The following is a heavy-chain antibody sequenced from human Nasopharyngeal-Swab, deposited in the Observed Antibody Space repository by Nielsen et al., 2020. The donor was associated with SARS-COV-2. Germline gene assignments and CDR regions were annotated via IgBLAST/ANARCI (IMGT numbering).Heavy chain of an antibody. CDR3: ARAGDAYDFWSGYPDYYGMDV. J-gene: IGHJ6*02. Sequence: SETLSLTCTVSGGSISSGSYYWSWIRQPAGKGLEWIGRIYTSGSTNYNPSLKSRVTMSVDTSKNQFSLKLSSVTAADTAVYYCARAGDAYDFWSGYPDYYGMDVWGQGTSVTVS. D-gene: IGHD3-3*01. CDR2: IYTSGST. V-gene: IGHV4-61*02. CDR1: GGSISSGSYY.